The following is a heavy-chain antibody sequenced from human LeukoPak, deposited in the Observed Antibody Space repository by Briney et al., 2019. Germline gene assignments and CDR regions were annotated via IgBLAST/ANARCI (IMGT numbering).Heavy chain of an antibody. D-gene: IGHD3-22*01. Sequence: PGGSLRLSCTGSGFTFSSYSMNWVRQAPGKGLEWVSHITSSSSATHYADSVKGRFTISRDNAKNSLYLQMNSLRAEDTAVYHCARAHYYDSSGLDFWGQGTLVTVSS. CDR1: GFTFSSYS. J-gene: IGHJ4*02. CDR2: ITSSSSAT. CDR3: ARAHYYDSSGLDF. V-gene: IGHV3-48*04.